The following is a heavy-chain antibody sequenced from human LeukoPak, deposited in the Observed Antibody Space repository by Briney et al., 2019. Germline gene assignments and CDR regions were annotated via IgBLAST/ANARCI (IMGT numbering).Heavy chain of an antibody. V-gene: IGHV4-59*01. Sequence: SETLSLTCTVSGGSISNYYWSWLRQPPGKGLEWIGYIYFSGTTNINPSLKSRVTISVDMSKNQFSLKLSSVTAADTAVYYCAREDPQTTVPEGLDVWGQRTTVTVSS. CDR1: GGSISNYY. CDR3: AREDPQTTVPEGLDV. CDR2: IYFSGTT. J-gene: IGHJ6*02. D-gene: IGHD4-17*01.